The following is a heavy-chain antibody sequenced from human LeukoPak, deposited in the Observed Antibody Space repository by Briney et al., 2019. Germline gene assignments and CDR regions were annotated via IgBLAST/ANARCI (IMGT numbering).Heavy chain of an antibody. CDR1: GFTFSSYA. D-gene: IGHD4-23*01. CDR2: ISGSGGST. V-gene: IGHV3-23*01. J-gene: IGHJ4*02. CDR3: AKGTTTLVVTKIDY. Sequence: LPGGSLRLSYAASGFTFSSYAMSWVRQAPGKGLEWVSVISGSGGSTYYADSVKGRFTISRDNSKNTLYLQMNSLRAEDTAVYYCAKGTTTLVVTKIDYWGQGTLVTVSS.